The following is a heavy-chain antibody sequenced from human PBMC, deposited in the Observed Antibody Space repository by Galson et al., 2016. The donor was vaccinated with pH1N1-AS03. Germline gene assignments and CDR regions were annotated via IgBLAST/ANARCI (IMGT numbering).Heavy chain of an antibody. D-gene: IGHD5-24*01. V-gene: IGHV5-51*01. CDR1: GYIFTSYW. J-gene: IGHJ4*02. CDR2: IYPGDSDT. CDR3: ARQVRDGYNDYFDY. Sequence: QSGAEVKKPGESLKISCKTSGYIFTSYWVAWVRHMPGKGLEWMGIIYPGDSDTRYSPSFQGQVTISADRSINTAYLQWSSLMASDTAIYYCARQVRDGYNDYFDYWGQGILVTDPS.